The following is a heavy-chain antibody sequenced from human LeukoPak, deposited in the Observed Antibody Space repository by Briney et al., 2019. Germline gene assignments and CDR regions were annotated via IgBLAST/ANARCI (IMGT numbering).Heavy chain of an antibody. D-gene: IGHD3/OR15-3a*01. V-gene: IGHV4-34*01. CDR2: VSHSGST. CDR1: GESFSGFF. Sequence: SETLSLTCAINGESFSGFFCTWIRQSPGKGLEWIGEVSHSGSTLYNPSLKSRVTLSVDTFKNHFSLNLSSVTAADTAVYYCARGRTHNWFDPWGQETLVTVSS. CDR3: ARGRTHNWFDP. J-gene: IGHJ5*02.